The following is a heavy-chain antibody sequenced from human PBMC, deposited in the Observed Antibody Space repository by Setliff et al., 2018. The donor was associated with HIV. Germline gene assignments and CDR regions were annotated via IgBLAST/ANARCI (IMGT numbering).Heavy chain of an antibody. CDR1: GVSISSVTFS. Sequence: SETLSLTCAVSGVSISSVTFSWSWIRQHPGKGLEWIGYIFHSGTTYYKPSLKSRAMISVDTSKNQFSLNLSSVTAADTAVYYCARDGLRHHLETLSGAFDVWGQGTAVTVSS. D-gene: IGHD3-10*01. V-gene: IGHV4-31*11. J-gene: IGHJ3*01. CDR3: ARDGLRHHLETLSGAFDV. CDR2: IFHSGTT.